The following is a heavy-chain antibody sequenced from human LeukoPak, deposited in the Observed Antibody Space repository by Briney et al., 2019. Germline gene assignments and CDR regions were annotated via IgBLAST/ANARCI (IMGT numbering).Heavy chain of an antibody. J-gene: IGHJ4*02. CDR2: ISSSSSTI. CDR1: GFTFSSYS. Sequence: RGSLRLSCAASGFTFSSYSMNWVRQAPGKGLEWVSYISSSSSTIYYADSVKGRFTISRDNAKNSLYLQMNSLRAEDTAVYYCARDFEVRGVPVYYFDYWGQGTLVTVSS. D-gene: IGHD3-10*01. V-gene: IGHV3-48*01. CDR3: ARDFEVRGVPVYYFDY.